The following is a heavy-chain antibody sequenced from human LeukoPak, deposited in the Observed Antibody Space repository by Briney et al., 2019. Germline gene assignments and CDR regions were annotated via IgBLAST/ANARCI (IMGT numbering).Heavy chain of an antibody. CDR3: ARSYCSSTSCYRGWAFDI. CDR2: IYHSGST. V-gene: IGHV4-30-2*01. D-gene: IGHD2-2*02. CDR1: GGSISSGGYS. J-gene: IGHJ3*02. Sequence: PSETLSLTCAVSGGSISSGGYSWRWIRQPPGKGLEWIGYIYHSGSTYYNPSLKSRVTISVDRSKNQFSLKLSSVTAADTAVYYCARSYCSSTSCYRGWAFDIWGQGTMVTVSS.